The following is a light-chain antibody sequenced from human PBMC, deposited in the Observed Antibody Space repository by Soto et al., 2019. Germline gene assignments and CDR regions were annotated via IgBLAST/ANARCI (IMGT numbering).Light chain of an antibody. CDR1: SSDVGGYNF. CDR2: EVN. V-gene: IGLV2-14*01. Sequence: QSALTQPASVSGSLGQSITISCTGTSSDVGGYNFVSWYQQHPGKAPKLMIYEVNSRPSGVSNRFSGSKSGNTASLTISGLQAEDEADYYCSSWTSSPTKVLGGGTQLTVL. CDR3: SSWTSSPTKV. J-gene: IGLJ3*02.